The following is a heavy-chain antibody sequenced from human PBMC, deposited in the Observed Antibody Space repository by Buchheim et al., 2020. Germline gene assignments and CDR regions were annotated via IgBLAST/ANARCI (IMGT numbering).Heavy chain of an antibody. CDR1: GFTFRTYT. J-gene: IGHJ4*02. D-gene: IGHD3-3*01. CDR2: ISPSGDTI. V-gene: IGHV3-48*02. CDR3: VREYYDFCLWD. Sequence: EVQLVDSGGGLVQPGGSLRLSCAASGFTFRTYTMNWVRQAPGKGLEWLSYISPSGDTIYYADSVKGRFTISRDNAKNSLDLQMNSLRDEDTAVYYCVREYYDFCLWDWSQGTL.